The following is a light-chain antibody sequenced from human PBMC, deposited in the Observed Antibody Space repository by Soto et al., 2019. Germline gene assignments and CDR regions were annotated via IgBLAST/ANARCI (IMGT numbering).Light chain of an antibody. CDR2: KAS. J-gene: IGKJ1*01. CDR3: QQYNSYGET. V-gene: IGKV1-5*03. CDR1: QSISSW. Sequence: DIQMTQSPSTLSASVGDRVTTTCRASQSISSWLAWYQQKPGKAPKLLIYKASSLESGVPSRFSGSGSGTEFTLTLSSLQPDDSATYYCQQYNSYGETFGQGTKVEIK.